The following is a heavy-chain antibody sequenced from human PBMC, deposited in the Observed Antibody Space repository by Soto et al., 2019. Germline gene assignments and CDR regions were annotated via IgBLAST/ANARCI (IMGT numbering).Heavy chain of an antibody. Sequence: QVQLVESGGGVVQPGRSLRLSCAASGFTFSSYGMHWVRQAPGKGLEWVAVIWYDGSNKYYADSVKGRFTISRDNSKNTLYLQMNSLRAEDTAVYYCARDRGAEQQLEYYFDYWGQGTLVTVSS. J-gene: IGHJ4*02. D-gene: IGHD6-13*01. CDR1: GFTFSSYG. CDR2: IWYDGSNK. V-gene: IGHV3-33*01. CDR3: ARDRGAEQQLEYYFDY.